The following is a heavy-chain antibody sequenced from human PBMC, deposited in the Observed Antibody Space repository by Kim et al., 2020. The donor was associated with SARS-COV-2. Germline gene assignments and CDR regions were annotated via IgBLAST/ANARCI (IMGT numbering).Heavy chain of an antibody. CDR2: IYYSGST. V-gene: IGHV4-39*01. J-gene: IGHJ3*01. CDR1: GGSISSGSYY. Sequence: SETLSLTCTVSGGSISSGSYYWGWIRQPPGKGLEWIGSIYYSGSTYYNPSLKSRVTISVDTSKNQFSLKLSSVTAADTAVYYCAGHDDRGVDACGLWGQG. CDR3: AGHDDRGVDACGL. D-gene: IGHD1-1*01.